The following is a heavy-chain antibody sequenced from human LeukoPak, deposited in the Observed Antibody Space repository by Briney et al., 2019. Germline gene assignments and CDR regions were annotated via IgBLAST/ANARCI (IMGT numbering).Heavy chain of an antibody. V-gene: IGHV1-69*06. CDR1: GGTFSSYA. CDR3: AKDGGSGWFINWFDP. Sequence: SVKVSCKASGGTFSSYAISWVRQAPGQGLEWMGGIIPIFGTANYAQKFQGRVTITADKSTSTAYMELSSLRSEDTALYYCAKDGGSGWFINWFDPWGQGTLVTVSS. CDR2: IIPIFGTA. D-gene: IGHD6-19*01. J-gene: IGHJ5*02.